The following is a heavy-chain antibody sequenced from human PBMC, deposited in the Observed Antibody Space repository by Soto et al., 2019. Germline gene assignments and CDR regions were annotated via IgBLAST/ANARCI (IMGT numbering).Heavy chain of an antibody. J-gene: IGHJ4*02. CDR2: TRNKANSYSP. Sequence: GGSLRLSCAVSGFIFSDYYMDWVRQVPGKGLEWVGRTRNKANSYSPEYAPSVKGRFIISRHDLEDSMYLQMNSLKTEDTAVYYCARDTGGSYDFWGQGALVTVSS. D-gene: IGHD1-26*01. V-gene: IGHV3-72*01. CDR3: ARDTGGSYDF. CDR1: GFIFSDYY.